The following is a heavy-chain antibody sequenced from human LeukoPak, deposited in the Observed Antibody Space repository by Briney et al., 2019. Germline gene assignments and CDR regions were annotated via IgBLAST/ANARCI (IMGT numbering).Heavy chain of an antibody. CDR2: VSGRDTST. CDR1: GFTFSNYA. V-gene: IGHV3-23*01. D-gene: IGHD3-9*01. CDR3: AKWGDYDVLTSYYDSDY. J-gene: IGHJ4*02. Sequence: GGSLRLSCAASGFTFSNYAMSWVRQAPGQGLEWVSAVSGRDTSTYYADSVKGRFTISRDNSKNTLYLQMNSLRAEDTAIYYRAKWGDYDVLTSYYDSDYWGQGTLVTVSS.